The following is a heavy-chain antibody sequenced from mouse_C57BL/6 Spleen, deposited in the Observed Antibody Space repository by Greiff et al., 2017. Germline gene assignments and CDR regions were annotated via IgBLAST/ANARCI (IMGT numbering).Heavy chain of an antibody. CDR2: IYPYNGVS. D-gene: IGHD2-4*01. V-gene: IGHV1-31*01. J-gene: IGHJ2*01. CDR1: GYSFTGYY. Sequence: EVMLVESGPELVKPGASVKISCKASGYSFTGYYMHWVKQSHGNILDWIGYIYPYNGVSSYNQKFKGKATLTVDKSSSTAYMELRSLTSEDSAVYYCAVIYYDYDGDYFDYWGQGTTLTVSS. CDR3: AVIYYDYDGDYFDY.